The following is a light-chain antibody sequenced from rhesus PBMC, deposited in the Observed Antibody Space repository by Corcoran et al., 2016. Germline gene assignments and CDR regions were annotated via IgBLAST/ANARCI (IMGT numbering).Light chain of an antibody. V-gene: IGKV3-24*04. Sequence: ETVVTQSPATLSLSPGERATLSCRASQSVGSYLAWYQQKPGQSPRLLIYGASSRATGIPDRFSGRGAGTDFTLTISSLEPEDVGVYYCQQSSNLLTFGGGTKVEIK. J-gene: IGKJ4*01. CDR3: QQSSNLLT. CDR2: GAS. CDR1: QSVGSY.